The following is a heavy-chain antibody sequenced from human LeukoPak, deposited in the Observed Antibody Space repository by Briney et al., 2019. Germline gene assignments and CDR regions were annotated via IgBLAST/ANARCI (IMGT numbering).Heavy chain of an antibody. D-gene: IGHD2-15*01. CDR3: ARDRVESSGYYYYYGMDV. J-gene: IGHJ6*02. CDR2: INHSGST. V-gene: IGHV4-34*01. Sequence: PSEILSLTCAVYGGSFSGYYWSWIRQPPGKGLEWIGEINHSGSTNYNPSLRSRVTISLDRSKNQFSLKLSSVTAADTAVYYCARDRVESSGYYYYYGMDVWGQGTTVTVSS. CDR1: GGSFSGYY.